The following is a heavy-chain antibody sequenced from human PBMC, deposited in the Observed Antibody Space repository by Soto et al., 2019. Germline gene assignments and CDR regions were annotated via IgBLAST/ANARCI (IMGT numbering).Heavy chain of an antibody. CDR2: IYYSGST. CDR1: GGSISSGDYY. V-gene: IGHV4-30-4*01. CDR3: ARDLPYYYDSSGYFEHDAFDI. D-gene: IGHD3-22*01. J-gene: IGHJ3*02. Sequence: SETLSLTCTVSGGSISSGDYYWSWIRQPPGKGLEWIGYIYYSGSTYYNPSLKSRVTISVDTSKNRFSLKLSSVTAADTAVYYCARDLPYYYDSSGYFEHDAFDIWGQGTMVTVSS.